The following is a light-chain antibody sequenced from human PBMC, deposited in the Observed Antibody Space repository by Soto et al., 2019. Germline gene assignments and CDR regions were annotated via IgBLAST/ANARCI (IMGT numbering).Light chain of an antibody. CDR1: QSVGRNY. V-gene: IGKV3-20*01. CDR2: DAS. CDR3: QQYAVSPPT. Sequence: EIVLTQSPGTLSLSPGESATLSCRASQSVGRNYLAWFQHKPDQAPRLLIYDASYRATGVPDRLSGSGSGTDFTLSVTRLEPEDFVVYYCQQYAVSPPTVGGGTTVEIK. J-gene: IGKJ4*01.